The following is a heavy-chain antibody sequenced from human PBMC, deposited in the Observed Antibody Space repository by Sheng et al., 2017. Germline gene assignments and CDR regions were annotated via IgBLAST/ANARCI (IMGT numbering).Heavy chain of an antibody. CDR1: GFTFDDYG. J-gene: IGHJ4*02. V-gene: IGHV3-20*04. Sequence: EVQLVESGGGVVRPGGSLRLSCAASGFTFDDYGMSWVRQAPGKGLEWVSGINWNGGSTGYADSVKGRFTISRDNAKNSLYLQMNSLRAEDTALYYCARDRTGDCSSTSCHGVAGVLFDYWGQGTLVTVSS. CDR2: INWNGGST. D-gene: IGHD2-2*01. CDR3: ARDRTGDCSSTSCHGVAGVLFDY.